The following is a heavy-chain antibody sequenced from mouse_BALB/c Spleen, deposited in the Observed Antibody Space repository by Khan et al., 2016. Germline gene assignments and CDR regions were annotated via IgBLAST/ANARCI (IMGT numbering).Heavy chain of an antibody. CDR1: GYTFTDYS. J-gene: IGHJ3*01. V-gene: IGHV9-2-1*01. D-gene: IGHD2-2*01. CDR3: ASPWVRRASFAY. CDR2: INTETGEP. Sequence: QIQLVQSGPELKKPGETVKISCKASGYTFTDYSIHWVKQAPGKGLTWMGWINTETGEPTYAADFKGRFAFSLENSASNAYLQINHLKNEDTATYFFASPWVRRASFAYWGQGTLVTVSA.